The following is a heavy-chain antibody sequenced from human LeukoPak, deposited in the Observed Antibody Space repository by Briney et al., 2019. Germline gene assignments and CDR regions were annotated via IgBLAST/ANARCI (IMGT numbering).Heavy chain of an antibody. CDR2: ISGSTGST. CDR1: GFTFSSTA. V-gene: IGHV3-23*01. D-gene: IGHD6-19*01. Sequence: AGGSLRLSCAASGFTFSSTAMSWVRQAPGKGLEWVSAISGSTGSTYYADSVKGRFTISRDNSKSTLYLQMHSLRAEDTAVYYCAKDDHGGSGWRDYFDYWGQGTLVTVSS. CDR3: AKDDHGGSGWRDYFDY. J-gene: IGHJ4*02.